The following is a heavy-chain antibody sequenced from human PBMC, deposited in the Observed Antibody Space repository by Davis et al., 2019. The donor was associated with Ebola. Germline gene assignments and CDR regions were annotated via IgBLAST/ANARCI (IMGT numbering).Heavy chain of an antibody. V-gene: IGHV4-34*01. CDR2: INHSGST. Sequence: LETLSLTCAVYGGSFSGYYWSWIRQPPGKGLEWIGEINHSGSTNYNPSLKSRVTISVDTSKNQFSLKLSSVTAADTAVYYCARCNYDILTGYYNPWGQGTLVTVSS. CDR3: ARCNYDILTGYYNP. CDR1: GGSFSGYY. D-gene: IGHD3-9*01. J-gene: IGHJ5*02.